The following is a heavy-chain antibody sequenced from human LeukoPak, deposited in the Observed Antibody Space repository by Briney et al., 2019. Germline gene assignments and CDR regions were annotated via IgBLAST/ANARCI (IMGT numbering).Heavy chain of an antibody. CDR2: ISWNSGST. D-gene: IGHD1-26*01. CDR3: AKAREDYYGMDV. Sequence: PGGSLRLSCAASGFTFDDYAMHWVRHAPGKGLEWVSGISWNSGSTGYAGSVKGRFTISRDNAKNSLYLQMNSLRGEDTALYYCAKAREDYYGMDVWGQGTTVTVSS. J-gene: IGHJ6*02. V-gene: IGHV3-9*01. CDR1: GFTFDDYA.